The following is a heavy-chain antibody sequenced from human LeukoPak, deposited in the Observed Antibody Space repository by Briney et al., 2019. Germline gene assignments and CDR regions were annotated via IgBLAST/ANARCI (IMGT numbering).Heavy chain of an antibody. J-gene: IGHJ4*02. V-gene: IGHV3-30*04. CDR2: ISYDGSNK. Sequence: PGGSLRLSCAASGFTFSSYAMHWVRQAPGKGLEWVAVISYDGSNKYYADSVKGRFTISRDNSKNTLYLQMNSLRAEDTAVYYCARDEKPHYYDSGGTFDYWGQGTLVTVSS. D-gene: IGHD3-22*01. CDR1: GFTFSSYA. CDR3: ARDEKPHYYDSGGTFDY.